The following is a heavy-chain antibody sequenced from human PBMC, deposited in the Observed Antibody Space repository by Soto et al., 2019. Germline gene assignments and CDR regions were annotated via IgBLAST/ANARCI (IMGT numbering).Heavy chain of an antibody. CDR1: GGSISNYY. D-gene: IGHD4-17*01. CDR3: ARPSDYSDPFIAFDV. V-gene: IGHV4-59*08. J-gene: IGHJ3*01. Sequence: SETLSLTCTVSGGSISNYYWSWIRQPPGKGLEWIGFIYYRGSTNYNPSLKSRVTLSVDTSKNQFSLKLSSVTATDTAVYYCARPSDYSDPFIAFDVWGQGTMVTVSS. CDR2: IYYRGST.